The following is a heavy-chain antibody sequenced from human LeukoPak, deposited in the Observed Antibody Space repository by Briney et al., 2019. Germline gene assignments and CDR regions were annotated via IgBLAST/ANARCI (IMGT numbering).Heavy chain of an antibody. J-gene: IGHJ3*02. D-gene: IGHD3-16*02. Sequence: ASVKVSCKASGYTFSNYGMTWVRQAPGQGLEWMGWISAYNGNTNYAQKFQGRVTMTTDTSTSIAYMELRSLRSDDTAVYYCARPLMTSSLSDAFDIWGQGTMVTVSS. V-gene: IGHV1-18*01. CDR3: ARPLMTSSLSDAFDI. CDR2: ISAYNGNT. CDR1: GYTFSNYG.